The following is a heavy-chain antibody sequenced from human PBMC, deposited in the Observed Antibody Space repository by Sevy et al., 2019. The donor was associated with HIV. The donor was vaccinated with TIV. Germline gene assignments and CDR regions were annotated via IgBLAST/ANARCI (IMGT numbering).Heavy chain of an antibody. V-gene: IGHV3-66*02. CDR2: IYSGGST. CDR1: GFTVTNNY. CDR3: ARGAYDGNSHYYQFMDL. D-gene: IGHD5-12*01. J-gene: IGHJ6*03. Sequence: GGSLRLSCTVSGFTVTNNYMTWVRQAPGKGLEWVSVIYSGGSTYYAGSVKGRFTISRDNSKNTLYLQMNSLRAEDTAVYYCARGAYDGNSHYYQFMDLWGKGTTVTVSS.